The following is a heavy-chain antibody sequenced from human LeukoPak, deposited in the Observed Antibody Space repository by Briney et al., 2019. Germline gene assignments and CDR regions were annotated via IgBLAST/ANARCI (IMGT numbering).Heavy chain of an antibody. CDR3: ARDPHLAAAGKGPYYYGMDV. Sequence: GASVKVSCKASGYTFTGYYMHWVRQAPGQGLEWMGWINPNSGGTNYAQKFQGRVTMTRDTSISTAYMELSRLRSDDTAVYYCARDPHLAAAGKGPYYYGMDVWGQGTTVTVSS. J-gene: IGHJ6*02. CDR1: GYTFTGYY. D-gene: IGHD6-13*01. CDR2: INPNSGGT. V-gene: IGHV1-2*02.